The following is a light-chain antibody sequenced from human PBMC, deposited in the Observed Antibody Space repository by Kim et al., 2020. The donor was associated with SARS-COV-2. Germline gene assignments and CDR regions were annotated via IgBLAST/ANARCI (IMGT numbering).Light chain of an antibody. V-gene: IGKV3-15*01. Sequence: SLFQGARPTLDCRTGQTISRDLAWYQQKPGQAPRLLIYGVSTRATGIPATFTGSGSGTEFTLTISSLQSEDFAVYYCQQYNDWPLTFGGGTKLEI. CDR1: QTISRD. CDR3: QQYNDWPLT. CDR2: GVS. J-gene: IGKJ4*01.